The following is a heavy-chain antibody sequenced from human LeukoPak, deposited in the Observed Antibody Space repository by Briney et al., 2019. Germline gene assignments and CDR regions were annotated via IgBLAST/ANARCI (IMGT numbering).Heavy chain of an antibody. V-gene: IGHV6-1*01. CDR1: GDSVSSNSAA. CDR2: TYYRSKWYN. CDR3: ARDAGAPGGYSYGYGFDY. D-gene: IGHD5-18*01. Sequence: SQTLSLTCAISGDSVSSNSAAWNWIRQSPSRGLEWPGRTYYRSKWYNDYAVSVKSRITINPDTSKNQFSLQLNSVTPEDTAVYYCARDAGAPGGYSYGYGFDYWGQGTLVTVSS. J-gene: IGHJ4*02.